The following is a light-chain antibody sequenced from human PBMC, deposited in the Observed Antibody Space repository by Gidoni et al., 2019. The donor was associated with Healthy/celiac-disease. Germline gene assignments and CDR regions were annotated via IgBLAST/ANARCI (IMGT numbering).Light chain of an antibody. CDR3: QQYGSSPPT. J-gene: IGKJ3*01. Sequence: EIVLTQSPGTLSLSPGERATLSCRASQRVSSSYLAWYQQKPGQAPRLLIYGASSRATGIPDRFSGSGSGTDFTLTSSRLEHEDFAVYYCQQYGSSPPTFGPGTKVDIK. V-gene: IGKV3-20*01. CDR2: GAS. CDR1: QRVSSSY.